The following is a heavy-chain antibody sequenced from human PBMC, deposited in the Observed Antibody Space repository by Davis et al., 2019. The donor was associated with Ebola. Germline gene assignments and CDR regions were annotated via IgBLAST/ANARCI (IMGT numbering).Heavy chain of an antibody. CDR2: INPDNGAT. V-gene: IGHV1-2*02. J-gene: IGHJ4*02. CDR1: GYTFTDYY. CDR3: ARVAVTMVRGVPRSDY. D-gene: IGHD3-10*01. Sequence: AASVKVSCKASGYTFTDYYMSWVRQAPGQGLEWMGWINPDNGATTYAQKFQGRVTMTRDTSITTAYMELSGLTSDDTAVYFCARVAVTMVRGVPRSDYWGQGILVTVSS.